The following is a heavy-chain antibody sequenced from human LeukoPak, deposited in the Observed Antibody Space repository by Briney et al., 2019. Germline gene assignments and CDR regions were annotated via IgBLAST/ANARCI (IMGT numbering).Heavy chain of an antibody. D-gene: IGHD3-22*01. CDR1: GFTFSSYG. CDR2: ISYDGSNK. Sequence: GGSLRLSCAASGFTFSSYGMHWVRQAPGKGLEWVAVISYDGSNKYYADSVKGRFTISRDNSKNTLYLQMNSLRAEDTAVYYCARGRYYSDTSRDYYFDYWGQGTLVTVSS. J-gene: IGHJ4*02. V-gene: IGHV3-30*03. CDR3: ARGRYYSDTSRDYYFDY.